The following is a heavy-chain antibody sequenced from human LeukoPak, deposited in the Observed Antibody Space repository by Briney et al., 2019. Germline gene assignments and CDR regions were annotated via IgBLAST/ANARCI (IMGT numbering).Heavy chain of an antibody. J-gene: IGHJ6*03. CDR3: ARHKDYYYYYMDV. CDR1: GDSISTSSYY. V-gene: IGHV4-39*01. Sequence: SETLSLTCSVSGDSISTSSYYWGWIRQPPGGGLEWIGTIYYSGSTYYNPSLTSRFTISVDTSKNQFSLKLSSVTAADTAVYYCARHKDYYYYYMDVWGKGTTVTISS. CDR2: IYYSGST.